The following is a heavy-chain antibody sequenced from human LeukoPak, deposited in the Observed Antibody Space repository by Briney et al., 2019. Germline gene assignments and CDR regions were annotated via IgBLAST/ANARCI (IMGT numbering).Heavy chain of an antibody. J-gene: IGHJ6*02. Sequence: RASVKVSCKASGGTFSSYAISWVRQAPGQGLEWMGRIIPILGIANYAQKFQGRVTITADKSTSTAYMELSSLRSEDTAVYYCARDCGGDCYSDYYYYGMDVWGQGTTVTVSS. CDR3: ARDCGGDCYSDYYYYGMDV. CDR2: IIPILGIA. V-gene: IGHV1-69*04. D-gene: IGHD2-21*02. CDR1: GGTFSSYA.